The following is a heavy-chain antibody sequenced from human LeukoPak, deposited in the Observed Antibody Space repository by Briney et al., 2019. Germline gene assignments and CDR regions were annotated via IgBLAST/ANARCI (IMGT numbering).Heavy chain of an antibody. CDR3: ARVSYYYGSGTLSTYYFDY. CDR1: GYSISSGYY. Sequence: SETLSLTCTVSGYSISSGYYWGWIRQPPGKGLEWIGSIYHSGSTYYNPSLKSRVTISVDTSKNQFSLKLSSVTAAGTAVYYCARVSYYYGSGTLSTYYFDYWGQGTLVTVSS. CDR2: IYHSGST. J-gene: IGHJ4*02. V-gene: IGHV4-38-2*02. D-gene: IGHD3-10*01.